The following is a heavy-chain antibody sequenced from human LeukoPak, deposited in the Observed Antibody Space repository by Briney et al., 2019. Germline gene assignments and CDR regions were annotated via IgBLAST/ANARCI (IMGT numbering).Heavy chain of an antibody. CDR3: AREVPYDSSRYYQPFDY. Sequence: GASVKVSCKASGYTFTGYYMHWVRQAPGQGLEWMGWINPNSGGTNYAQKFQGRVTMTRDTSISTAYMELSRLRFDDTAVYYCAREVPYDSSRYYQPFDYWGQGTLVTVSS. J-gene: IGHJ4*02. CDR1: GYTFTGYY. V-gene: IGHV1-2*02. D-gene: IGHD3-22*01. CDR2: INPNSGGT.